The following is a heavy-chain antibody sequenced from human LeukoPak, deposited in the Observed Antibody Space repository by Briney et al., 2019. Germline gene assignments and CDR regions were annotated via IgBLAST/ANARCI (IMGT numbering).Heavy chain of an antibody. J-gene: IGHJ3*02. CDR1: GFSFNDAW. V-gene: IGHV3-33*08. Sequence: PGESLRLSCAASGFSFNDAWMSWVRQAPGKGLEWVAVIWYDRNNKYYADSVKGRFTISRDNSKNTLYLQMNSLRGEDTALYYCASAGPAVPGVFDIWGLGTMVTVSS. CDR2: IWYDRNNK. CDR3: ASAGPAVPGVFDI. D-gene: IGHD6-19*01.